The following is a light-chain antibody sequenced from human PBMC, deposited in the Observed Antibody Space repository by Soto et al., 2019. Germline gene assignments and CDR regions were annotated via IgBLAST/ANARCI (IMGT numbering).Light chain of an antibody. V-gene: IGKV3-11*01. J-gene: IGKJ4*01. Sequence: EMVLTQSPATLSLSPGERATLSCSASQSVSSYLAWYQQKPGQAPRLLIYDASNRATGIPARFSGSGSGTDFTLTISSLEPEDFAVYYCQQRSNWPPGLTFGGGTKVEIK. CDR2: DAS. CDR1: QSVSSY. CDR3: QQRSNWPPGLT.